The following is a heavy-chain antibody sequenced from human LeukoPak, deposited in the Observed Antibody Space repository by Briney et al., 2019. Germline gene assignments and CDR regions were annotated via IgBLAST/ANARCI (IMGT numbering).Heavy chain of an antibody. V-gene: IGHV1-24*01. CDR3: ARGVGGEIFAGGY. Sequence: GASVKVSCKVSGYTLTELFMHWVRQAPGKGLEWMGGFDPEDGETIYAQKFQGRVTITRNTSISTAYMELSSLRAEDTAVYYCARGVGGEIFAGGYWGQGTLVTVSS. D-gene: IGHD3-3*01. CDR2: FDPEDGET. CDR1: GYTLTELF. J-gene: IGHJ4*02.